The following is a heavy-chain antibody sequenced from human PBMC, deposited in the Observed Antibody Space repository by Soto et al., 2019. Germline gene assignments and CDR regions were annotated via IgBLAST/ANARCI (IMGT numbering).Heavy chain of an antibody. CDR2: INPNSGGT. CDR1: GYTFTGYY. D-gene: IGHD2-2*01. J-gene: IGHJ3*02. Sequence: GASVKVSCKASGYTFTGYYMHWVRQAPGQGLEWMGWINPNSGGTNYAQKFQGWVTMTRDTSISTAYMELSRLRSDDTAVYYCARSVVPAAKKGVGAFDIWGQGTMVTVSS. CDR3: ARSVVPAAKKGVGAFDI. V-gene: IGHV1-2*04.